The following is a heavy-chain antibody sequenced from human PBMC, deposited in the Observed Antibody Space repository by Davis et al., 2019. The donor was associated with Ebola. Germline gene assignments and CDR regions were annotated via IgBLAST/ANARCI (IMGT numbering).Heavy chain of an antibody. CDR2: IDPSDSYT. Sequence: GGSLRLSCKGSGYSFTSYWISWVRQMPGKGLEWMGRIDPSDSYTNYSPSFQGQVTFSADKSITTAYLQWSSLKASDTAMYYCARHSRGYYDFWSNYYGMDVWGQGTTVTVS. V-gene: IGHV5-10-1*04. D-gene: IGHD3-3*01. CDR3: ARHSRGYYDFWSNYYGMDV. J-gene: IGHJ6*02. CDR1: GYSFTSYW.